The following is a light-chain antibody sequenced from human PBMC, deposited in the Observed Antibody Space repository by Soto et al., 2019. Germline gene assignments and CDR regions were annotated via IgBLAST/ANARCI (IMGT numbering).Light chain of an antibody. Sequence: EIVMTQSPATLSVSPGERATLSCRASQSISSSLAWYQQKPGQAPRLLIYGASTRATGIPARFSGSGSGTEFTLSVRRLESEDFAVYYCQQYNNGPTYTFGQGTKLEIK. CDR1: QSISSS. CDR3: QQYNNGPTYT. CDR2: GAS. V-gene: IGKV3-15*01. J-gene: IGKJ2*01.